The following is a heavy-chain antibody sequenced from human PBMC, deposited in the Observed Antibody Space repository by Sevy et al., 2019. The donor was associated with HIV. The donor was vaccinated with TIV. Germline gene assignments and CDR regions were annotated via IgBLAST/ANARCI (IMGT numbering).Heavy chain of an antibody. D-gene: IGHD6-13*01. CDR2: VRSSSSTI. Sequence: GGSLRLSCAASGFTFSDYHMSWIRLAPGKGLEWVSYVRSSSSTIDYADSAKGRFTISRDNAKNSLYLQMNSLRAEDTAVYYCARARMQLEKRYYYYGIDVWGQGTTVTVSS. CDR1: GFTFSDYH. V-gene: IGHV3-11*01. J-gene: IGHJ6*02. CDR3: ARARMQLEKRYYYYGIDV.